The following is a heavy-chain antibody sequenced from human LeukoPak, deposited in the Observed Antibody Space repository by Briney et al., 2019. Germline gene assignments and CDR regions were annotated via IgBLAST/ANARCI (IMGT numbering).Heavy chain of an antibody. J-gene: IGHJ4*02. CDR2: ISSSSSTI. D-gene: IGHD3-16*02. CDR3: VYYDYVWGSYRSEFDY. V-gene: IGHV3-48*04. CDR1: GFTFSSYS. Sequence: GGSLRLSCAASGFTFSSYSMNWVRQAPGKGLEWVSYISSSSSTIYYADSVKGRFTISRDNAKNSLYLQMNSLRAEDTAVYYCVYYDYVWGSYRSEFDYWGQGTLVTVSS.